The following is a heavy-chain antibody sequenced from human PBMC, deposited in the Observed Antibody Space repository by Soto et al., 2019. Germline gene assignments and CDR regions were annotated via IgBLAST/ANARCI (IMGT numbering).Heavy chain of an antibody. CDR2: IFHSGST. CDR1: GASISSYY. J-gene: IGHJ6*02. CDR3: ARDLPDYGDYAFYYGMDV. D-gene: IGHD4-17*01. Sequence: SETLSLTCTVSGASISSYYWSWIRQPPGKGLEWVGFIFHSGSTNCNPSLKSRVTFSVDASKNQFSLKLSSVTAADTAVYYCARDLPDYGDYAFYYGMDVWGQGTTVTVS. V-gene: IGHV4-59*01.